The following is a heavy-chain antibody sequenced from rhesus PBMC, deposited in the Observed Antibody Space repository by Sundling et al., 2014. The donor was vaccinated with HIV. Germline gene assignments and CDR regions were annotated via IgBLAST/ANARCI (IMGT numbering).Heavy chain of an antibody. V-gene: IGHV4-93*01. CDR2: IFSSGGST. Sequence: QVQLQESGPAVVKPSETLSLTCAVSGGSISSSNWWSWIRQSPGKGLEWIGGIFSSGGSTEYNPSLKSRVTISKDTSNNQFSLKLSSVTAADTAVYYCARARYSGYNRIFDYWGQGVLVIVSS. CDR3: ARARYSGYNRIFDY. D-gene: IGHD5-24*01. CDR1: GGSISSSNW. J-gene: IGHJ4*01.